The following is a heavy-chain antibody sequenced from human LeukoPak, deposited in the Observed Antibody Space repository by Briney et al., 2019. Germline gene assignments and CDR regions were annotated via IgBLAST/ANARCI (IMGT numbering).Heavy chain of an antibody. D-gene: IGHD3-16*01. CDR2: IYPGDSDT. CDR3: ASLRIQSSGGSGAFDI. Sequence: GESLKISCKGSGYSFTSYWIGWVRQMPGKGLEWMGIIYPGDSDTRYSPSFQGQVTISADKSISTAYLQWSSLKASDTAMYYCASLRIQSSGGSGAFDIWGQGTMVTVSS. J-gene: IGHJ3*02. CDR1: GYSFTSYW. V-gene: IGHV5-51*01.